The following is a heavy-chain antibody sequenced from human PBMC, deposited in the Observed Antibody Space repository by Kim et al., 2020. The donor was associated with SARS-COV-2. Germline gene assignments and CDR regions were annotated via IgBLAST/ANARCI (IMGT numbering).Heavy chain of an antibody. D-gene: IGHD3-10*01. J-gene: IGHJ4*02. CDR3: ARIGDYYYASGSYDY. CDR2: IDWDDDK. V-gene: IGHV2-70*01. CDR1: GFSLSTSAVC. Sequence: SGPTLVNPTQTLTLTCTFSGFSLSTSAVCVSWIRQPPGKPLEWLALIDWDDDKYYSTSLKTRLTISKDTSKNQVVLTMTNMDPVDTATYYCARIGDYYYASGSYDYWGQGTLVTVSS.